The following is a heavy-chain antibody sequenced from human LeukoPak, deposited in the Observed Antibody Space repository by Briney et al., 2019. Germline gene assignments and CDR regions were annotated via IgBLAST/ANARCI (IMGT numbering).Heavy chain of an antibody. D-gene: IGHD6-19*01. CDR3: ARDHGGSGWPRGAFDI. V-gene: IGHV3-30-3*01. J-gene: IGHJ3*02. CDR1: GFTFSSYA. CDR2: ISYDGGNK. Sequence: GGSLRLSCAASGFTFSSYAMHWVRQAPGKGLEWVAVISYDGGNKYYADSVKGRFTISRDNSKNTLYLQMNSLRAEDTAVYYCARDHGGSGWPRGAFDIWGQGTMVTVSS.